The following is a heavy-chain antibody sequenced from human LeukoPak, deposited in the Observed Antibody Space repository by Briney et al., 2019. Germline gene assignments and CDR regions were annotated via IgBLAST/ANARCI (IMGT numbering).Heavy chain of an antibody. CDR3: ARGYCSSTSCSPSYY. CDR1: GFTFSSYA. Sequence: PGGSLRLSCAASGFTFSSYAMSWVRQAPGKGLEWVSAISGSGGSTYYADSVKGRFTISRDNSKNTLYLQMNSLRAEDTAVYYCARGYCSSTSCSPSYYWGQGTLVTVSS. CDR2: ISGSGGST. J-gene: IGHJ4*02. V-gene: IGHV3-23*01. D-gene: IGHD2-2*01.